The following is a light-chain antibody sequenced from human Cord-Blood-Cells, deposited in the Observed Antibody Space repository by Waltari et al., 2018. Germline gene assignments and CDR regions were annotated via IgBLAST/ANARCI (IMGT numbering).Light chain of an antibody. CDR2: EVS. V-gene: IGLV2-18*02. J-gene: IGLJ2*01. CDR3: SSYTSSSTYVV. Sequence: QSALTQPPSVSGSPGQSVTIPCTGTSSDVGSYNRVPWYQQPPGTAPKLMIYEVSNRPSGVPDRFSGSKSGNTASLTISGLQAEDEADYYCSSYTSSSTYVVFGGGTKLTVL. CDR1: SSDVGSYNR.